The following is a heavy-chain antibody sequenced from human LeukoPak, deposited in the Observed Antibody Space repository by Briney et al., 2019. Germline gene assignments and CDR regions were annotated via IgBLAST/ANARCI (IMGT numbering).Heavy chain of an antibody. CDR2: ISASGVTT. J-gene: IGHJ5*02. Sequence: GGSLRLACAASGFTFTHYGMNWVRQAPGKGLEWVSTISASGVTTHYADSVKGRFTISRDDSKNTLYLHMNSLRVGDTAVYYCAKDGATGSHNWLDPWGQGTLVTVSS. CDR3: AKDGATGSHNWLDP. V-gene: IGHV3-23*01. CDR1: GFTFTHYG. D-gene: IGHD3-10*01.